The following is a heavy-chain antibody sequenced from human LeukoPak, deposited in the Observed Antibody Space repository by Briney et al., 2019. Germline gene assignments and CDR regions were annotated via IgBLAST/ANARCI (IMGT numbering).Heavy chain of an antibody. V-gene: IGHV3-23*01. J-gene: IGHJ3*02. D-gene: IGHD3-22*01. CDR1: GFTFSSYA. Sequence: GGSLRLSCAASGFTFSSYAMSWVRQAPGKGLEWVSAISGSGGSTYYADSVKGRFTISRDNSKNTLYLQMNSLRAEDTAVYYCAKDQFRPIVVGIDAFDIWGQGTMVTVSS. CDR3: AKDQFRPIVVGIDAFDI. CDR2: ISGSGGST.